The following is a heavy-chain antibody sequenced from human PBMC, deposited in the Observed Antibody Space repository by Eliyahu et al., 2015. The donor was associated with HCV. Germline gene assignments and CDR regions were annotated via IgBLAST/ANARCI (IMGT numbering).Heavy chain of an antibody. CDR2: IHYSGST. D-gene: IGHD6-19*01. V-gene: IGHV4-59*01. Sequence: QVQLQESGPGLVKPSETLSLTCTVSGGSITTYYWSWIRQPPRKGLEWIGYIHYSGSTNYNPSLKXRVTISVDTSKNQFSLNLTSVTAADTAVYYCASGGGGIAVAGTGGWFDPWGQGTLVTVSS. CDR1: GGSITTYY. CDR3: ASGGGGIAVAGTGGWFDP. J-gene: IGHJ5*02.